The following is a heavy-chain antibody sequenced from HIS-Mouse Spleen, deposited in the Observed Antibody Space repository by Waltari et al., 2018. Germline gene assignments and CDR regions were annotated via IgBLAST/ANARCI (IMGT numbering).Heavy chain of an antibody. V-gene: IGHV4-39*07. Sequence: QLQLQESGPGLVKPSETLSLTCTVSGGSISSSSYSWGWLRQPPGKGLELIGSIYYSGSTYYNPSLKSRVTISVDTSKNQFSLKLSSVTAADTAVYYCAREIPYSSSWYDWYFDLWGRGTLVTVSS. J-gene: IGHJ2*01. D-gene: IGHD6-13*01. CDR2: IYYSGST. CDR3: AREIPYSSSWYDWYFDL. CDR1: GGSISSSSYS.